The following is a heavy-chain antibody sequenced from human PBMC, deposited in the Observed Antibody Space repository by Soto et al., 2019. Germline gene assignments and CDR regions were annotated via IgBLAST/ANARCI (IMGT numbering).Heavy chain of an antibody. CDR1: GFTFEDYA. V-gene: IGHV3-9*01. CDR3: AKDSIRRSFSRSSTRARDAFDI. CDR2: ISWDSRSV. D-gene: IGHD6-6*01. Sequence: GGSLRLSCAVSGFTFEDYAMHWVRQAPGKGLEWVSGISWDSRSVAYADSVKGRFTISRDNADNSLHLQMNSLRAEDTAVYYCAKDSIRRSFSRSSTRARDAFDIWGQGTMVTVSS. J-gene: IGHJ3*02.